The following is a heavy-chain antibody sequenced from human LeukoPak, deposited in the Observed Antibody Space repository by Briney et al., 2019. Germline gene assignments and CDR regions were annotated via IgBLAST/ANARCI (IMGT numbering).Heavy chain of an antibody. CDR2: ISSSSSYI. V-gene: IGHV3-21*01. Sequence: GGSLRLSCAASGFTFSSYSMNWVRQAPGKGLEWVSSISSSSSYIYYADSVKGRFTISRDNAKNSLYLQMNSLRAEDTAVYYCARFPLRQQLVRGCWGQGTLVTVSS. CDR1: GFTFSSYS. D-gene: IGHD6-6*01. J-gene: IGHJ4*02. CDR3: ARFPLRQQLVRGC.